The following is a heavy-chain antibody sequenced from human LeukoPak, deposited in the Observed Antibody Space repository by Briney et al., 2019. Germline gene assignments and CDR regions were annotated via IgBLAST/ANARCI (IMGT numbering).Heavy chain of an antibody. D-gene: IGHD3-22*01. Sequence: GGSLRLSCAASGFTFSDYSMNWVRQAPGKGLEWVSSITSSSSYIYYADSVKGRFTISRDNAKNSLYLQMNSLRAEDTAIYYCAKAIVVLISGQFWDYWGQGTLVTVSS. CDR2: ITSSSSYI. V-gene: IGHV3-21*04. CDR1: GFTFSDYS. CDR3: AKAIVVLISGQFWDY. J-gene: IGHJ4*02.